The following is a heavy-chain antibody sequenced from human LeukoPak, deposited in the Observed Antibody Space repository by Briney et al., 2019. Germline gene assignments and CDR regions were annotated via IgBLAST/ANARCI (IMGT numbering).Heavy chain of an antibody. CDR1: GYTFSTYD. CDR3: ARGGTIYDTILKDPFDI. CDR2: MNPNSGNT. V-gene: IGHV1-8*01. Sequence: ASVKVSCKASGYTFSTYDINWVRQAPGQGLEWMGWMNPNSGNTGYAQEFQGRVAMTRDTSISTAYMELRSLISDDTAVYYCARGGTIYDTILKDPFDIWGQGTMVTVSS. J-gene: IGHJ3*02. D-gene: IGHD3-22*01.